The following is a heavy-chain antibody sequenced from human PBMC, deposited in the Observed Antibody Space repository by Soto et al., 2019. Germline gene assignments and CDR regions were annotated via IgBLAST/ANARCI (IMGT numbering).Heavy chain of an antibody. D-gene: IGHD5-12*01. CDR1: GGTFSSYA. CDR2: IIPIFGTA. Sequence: SVKVSCKASGGTFSSYAISWVRQAPGQGLEWMGGIIPIFGTANYAQKFQGRVTITADESTSTAYMELSSLRSEDTAVYYCARFPVEMATSSRSEGSYYFDYWGQ. V-gene: IGHV1-69*13. J-gene: IGHJ4*01. CDR3: ARFPVEMATSSRSEGSYYFDY.